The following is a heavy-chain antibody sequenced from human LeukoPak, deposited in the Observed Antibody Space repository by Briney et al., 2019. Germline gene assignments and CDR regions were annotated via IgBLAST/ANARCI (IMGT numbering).Heavy chain of an antibody. CDR2: IHHSEST. V-gene: IGHV4-4*02. J-gene: IGHJ4*02. D-gene: IGHD6-13*01. Sequence: PSGTLSLTCAVSGGSISSSNWWSWVRQPPGKGLEWIGEIHHSESTNYNPSLKSRVTISVDKSKNQFSLKLTSVTAADTAVYYCAREEGIAAAGALEYWGQGTLVTVSS. CDR1: GGSISSSNW. CDR3: AREEGIAAAGALEY.